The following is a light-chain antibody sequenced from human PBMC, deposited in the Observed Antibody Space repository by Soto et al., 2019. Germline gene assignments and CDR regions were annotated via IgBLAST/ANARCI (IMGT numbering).Light chain of an antibody. V-gene: IGKV3-15*01. Sequence: EKVMTQSPATLSVSPGERATLSCRASQSVSSNLAWYQQKPGQAPRLLIYDASTRATGIPARFSGSGSGTEFTLTIRSLQSEDLAVYYCQQYEDWPETFGQGTKVEIK. J-gene: IGKJ1*01. CDR1: QSVSSN. CDR2: DAS. CDR3: QQYEDWPET.